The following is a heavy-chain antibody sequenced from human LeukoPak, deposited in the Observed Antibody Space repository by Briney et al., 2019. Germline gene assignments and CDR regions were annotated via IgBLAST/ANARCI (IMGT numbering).Heavy chain of an antibody. CDR2: ISAYNGNT. CDR3: ARDLVGGYSYGQASDY. D-gene: IGHD5-18*01. J-gene: IGHJ4*02. Sequence: ASVKVSCKASGYTFTSYGISWVRQAPGQGLEWIGWISAYNGNTNYAQKLQGRVTMTTDTSTSTAYMELRSLRSDDTAVYYCARDLVGGYSYGQASDYWGQGTLVTVSP. CDR1: GYTFTSYG. V-gene: IGHV1-18*01.